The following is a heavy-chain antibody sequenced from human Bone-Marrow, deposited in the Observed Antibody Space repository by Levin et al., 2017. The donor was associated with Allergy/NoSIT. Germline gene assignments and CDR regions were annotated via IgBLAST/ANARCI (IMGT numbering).Heavy chain of an antibody. CDR1: GGSISSNF. J-gene: IGHJ3*02. D-gene: IGHD2-15*01. V-gene: IGHV4-59*01. CDR3: ARESYRGYCSGGTCYGGDAFDI. Sequence: SETLSLTCTVSGGSISSNFWSWIRQPPGKGLEWIGYIYKSGTTDYNPSLKSRVTISVDTSKNQFSLQLTSVTAADTAMYYCARESYRGYCSGGTCYGGDAFDIWGQGTMVTVSS. CDR2: IYKSGTT.